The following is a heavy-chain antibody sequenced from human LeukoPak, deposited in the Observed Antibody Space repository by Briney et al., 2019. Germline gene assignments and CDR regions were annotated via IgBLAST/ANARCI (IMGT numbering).Heavy chain of an antibody. CDR2: IIPIFGTA. D-gene: IGHD4-11*01. CDR3: ARSHLPMTTVNYHYYYMDV. Sequence: SVKVSCKASGGTFSSYAISWVRQAPGQGLEWMGGIIPIFGTANYAQKFQGRVTITTDESTSTAYMELSSLRSEDTAVYYCARSHLPMTTVNYHYYYMDVWGKGTTVTVSS. J-gene: IGHJ6*03. V-gene: IGHV1-69*05. CDR1: GGTFSSYA.